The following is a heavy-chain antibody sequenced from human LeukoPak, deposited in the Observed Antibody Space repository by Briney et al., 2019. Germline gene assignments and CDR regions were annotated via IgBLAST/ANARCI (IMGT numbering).Heavy chain of an antibody. CDR3: ARVVSQWPSWFDP. J-gene: IGHJ5*02. Sequence: SSETLSLTCTVSGGSIGSYYWSWVRQPPGKGLEWIGYIYYSGNTNYNPSLKSRVTISVDNSKNQVSLKLRSVTAADTAVYYCARVVSQWPSWFDPWGQGTLVTVSS. CDR1: GGSIGSYY. CDR2: IYYSGNT. D-gene: IGHD6-19*01. V-gene: IGHV4-59*01.